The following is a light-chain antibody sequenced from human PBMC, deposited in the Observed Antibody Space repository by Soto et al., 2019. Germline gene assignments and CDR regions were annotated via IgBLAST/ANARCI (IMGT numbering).Light chain of an antibody. CDR1: QSVSSN. J-gene: IGKJ1*01. CDR3: RHYSNWPRT. Sequence: EIVMTQSPATLSVSPGERATLSCRASQSVSSNLAWYQQKPGQAPRLLIYGASTRATGIPARFSGSGSGTEFTLTISSLQPEDFAVYYCRHYSNWPRTFGQGTKVEIK. CDR2: GAS. V-gene: IGKV3-15*01.